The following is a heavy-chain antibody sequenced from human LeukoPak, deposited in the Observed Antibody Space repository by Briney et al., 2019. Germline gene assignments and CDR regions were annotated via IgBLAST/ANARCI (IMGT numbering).Heavy chain of an antibody. CDR1: SGSITSTSYC. D-gene: IGHD6-13*01. V-gene: IGHV4-39*01. J-gene: IGHJ4*02. Sequence: SETLSLTCTVSSGSITSTSYCWGWIRQPPGKGLEWIGGIIYSGNTYYNPSLKSRVSISVDTTKNQFSLKLTSVTAAGTAVYFCARHFHGSGYVVDFWGQGTLVTVSS. CDR2: IIYSGNT. CDR3: ARHFHGSGYVVDF.